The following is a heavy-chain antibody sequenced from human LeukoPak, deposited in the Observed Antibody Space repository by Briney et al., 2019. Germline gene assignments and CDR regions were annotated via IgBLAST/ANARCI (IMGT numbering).Heavy chain of an antibody. CDR3: ARGGPLLWFGESRGYFDY. J-gene: IGHJ4*02. CDR1: GGSISSYY. D-gene: IGHD3-10*01. V-gene: IGHV4-59*01. CDR2: IYYSGNT. Sequence: SETLSLTCTVSGGSISSYYWSWIRQPPGKGLEWIGYIYYSGNTNYNPSLKSRVTISVDTSKNQFSLKLSSVTAADTAVYYCARGGPLLWFGESRGYFDYWGQGTLVTVSS.